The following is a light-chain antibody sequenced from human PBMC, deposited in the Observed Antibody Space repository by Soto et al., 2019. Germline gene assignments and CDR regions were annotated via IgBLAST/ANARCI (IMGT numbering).Light chain of an antibody. J-gene: IGKJ1*01. CDR1: QSVSSSY. V-gene: IGKV3-20*01. Sequence: EIVLTQSPGTLSLSPGERVTLSCRASQSVSSSYLAWYQQKPGQAPRLLIYGASSRATGIPDRFSGSGSGTDFTLTISRLEPEDFAVYYCQQYGSSPPCAFGQGTKVEIK. CDR3: QQYGSSPPCA. CDR2: GAS.